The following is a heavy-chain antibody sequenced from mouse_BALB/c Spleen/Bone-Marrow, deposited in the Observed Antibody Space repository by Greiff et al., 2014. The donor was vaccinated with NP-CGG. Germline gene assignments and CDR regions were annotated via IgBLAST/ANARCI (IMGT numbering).Heavy chain of an antibody. CDR2: IDPYNGGT. V-gene: IGHV1S135*01. CDR3: ARDRDIYAMDY. D-gene: IGHD3-2*01. CDR1: GYAFTSYN. J-gene: IGHJ4*01. Sequence: VQLQQSGPVLVTPGASVKVSCKASGYAFTSYNMYWVKQSHGKSLEWIGYIDPYNGGTSQNQKFKGKATLTVDKSSSTAYMHXXXXXSEXSAVYYCARDRDIYAMDYRGQGTTFNGSS.